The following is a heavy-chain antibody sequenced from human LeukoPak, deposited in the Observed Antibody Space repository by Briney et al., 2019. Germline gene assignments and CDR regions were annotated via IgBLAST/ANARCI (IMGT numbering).Heavy chain of an antibody. D-gene: IGHD3-22*01. J-gene: IGHJ4*02. CDR2: ISSSSSYI. V-gene: IGHV3-21*01. CDR3: AATRYYYDSSGLDY. CDR1: GFTFSSYS. Sequence: GGSLRLSCAASGFTFSSYSTNWVRQAPGKGLEWVSSISSSSSYIYYADSVKGRFTISRDNAKNSLYLQMNSLRAEDTAVYYCAATRYYYDSSGLDYWGQGTLVTVSS.